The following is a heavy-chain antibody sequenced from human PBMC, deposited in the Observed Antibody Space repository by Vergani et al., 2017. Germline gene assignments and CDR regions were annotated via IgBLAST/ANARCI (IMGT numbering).Heavy chain of an antibody. J-gene: IGHJ6*03. V-gene: IGHV4-34*01. CDR3: ARVNTETNGHLYYYYYMDV. Sequence: QVQLQQWGGGLLKPSETLYLPCVVNGWSFTSYHWTLIRQSPGEGLEWVGDIDHTGRSDYNPSFKSRLTMSVDKSRNQFSLTLNSVTATDTAIYFCARVNTETNGHLYYYYYMDVWGQGTAVTVS. D-gene: IGHD4-11*01. CDR1: GWSFTSYH. CDR2: IDHTGRS.